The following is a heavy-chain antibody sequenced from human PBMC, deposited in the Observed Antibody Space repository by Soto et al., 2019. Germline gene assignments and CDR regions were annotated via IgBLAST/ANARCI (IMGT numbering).Heavy chain of an antibody. J-gene: IGHJ4*02. CDR1: GFTFSSYW. V-gene: IGHV3-74*01. CDR3: ASITAADPFDY. D-gene: IGHD6-13*01. Sequence: GGSLRLSCAASGFTFSSYWMHWVRQAPGKGLVWVSRINSDGSSTSYADSVKGRFTISRDNAKNTLYLQMNSLRAEDTAVYYCASITAADPFDYWGQGTLVTVSS. CDR2: INSDGSST.